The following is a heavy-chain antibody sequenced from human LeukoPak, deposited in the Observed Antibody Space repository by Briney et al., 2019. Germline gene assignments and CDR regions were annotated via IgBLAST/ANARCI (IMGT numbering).Heavy chain of an antibody. CDR1: GYTFTGYY. J-gene: IGHJ5*02. Sequence: ASVKVSCTASGYTFTGYYIHWVRQAPGQGLEWMGRINCNGGGTSYAQKFQGRVTMTRDTSISTAYMELDRLISDDTAVYYCARDYGPYPGCSWFDPWGQGTLVTVSS. D-gene: IGHD2-21*01. V-gene: IGHV1-2*06. CDR2: INCNGGGT. CDR3: ARDYGPYPGCSWFDP.